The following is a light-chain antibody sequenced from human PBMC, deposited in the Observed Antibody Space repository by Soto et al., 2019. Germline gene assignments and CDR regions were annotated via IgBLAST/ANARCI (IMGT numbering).Light chain of an antibody. J-gene: IGLJ1*01. V-gene: IGLV2-14*01. CDR1: SSDVGAYNY. CDR2: EVN. CDR3: SSYTPDNTYV. Sequence: QSALTQPASVSGSPGQSITISCTGTSSDVGAYNYVSWYQQYPGKAPKLMIYEVNNRPSGSSNRFSGSKSGNTASLTISGLQAEDEAEYYCSSYTPDNTYVFGSGTKLTVL.